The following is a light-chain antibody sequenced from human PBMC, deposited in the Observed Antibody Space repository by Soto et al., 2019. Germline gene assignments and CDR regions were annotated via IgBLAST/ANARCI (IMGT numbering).Light chain of an antibody. J-gene: IGKJ2*01. CDR2: GAS. V-gene: IGKV3-20*01. CDR1: QSVSSSY. CDR3: QQYCGSLYA. Sequence: EIVLTQSPGTLSLAPGERATLSCRASQSVSSSYLAWYQQKPGQAPRLLIYGASSRATGISDRFSGSGSGTDFTLTISRLEPEDFAVYYCQQYCGSLYAFGQGTKLEIK.